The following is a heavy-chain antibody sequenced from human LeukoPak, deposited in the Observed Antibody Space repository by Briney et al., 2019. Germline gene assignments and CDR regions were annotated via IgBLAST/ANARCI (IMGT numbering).Heavy chain of an antibody. J-gene: IGHJ4*02. V-gene: IGHV1-2*02. Sequence: ASVKVSCKASGYSFSVYSLHWVRQAPGQGLEWMGWINPNSGGTSYAQKFQGRVTMTRDTSMRTAYMELNRLRSDDTAVYYCARALDYYDSSGYYYVDWGQGTLVTVSS. CDR2: INPNSGGT. CDR1: GYSFSVYS. D-gene: IGHD3-22*01. CDR3: ARALDYYDSSGYYYVD.